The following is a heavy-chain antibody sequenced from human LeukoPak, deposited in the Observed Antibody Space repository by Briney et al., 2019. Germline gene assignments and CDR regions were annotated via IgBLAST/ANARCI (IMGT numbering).Heavy chain of an antibody. D-gene: IGHD6-6*01. J-gene: IGHJ4*02. CDR3: ARMYSSSSFDY. CDR2: IWYDGSKK. Sequence: GRSLRLSCAASGFTFSSYGMHWVRQAPGKGLEWVAVIWYDGSKKYYADSVKGRFTISRDNSKNTLYLQMNSLRAEDTAVYYCARMYSSSSFDYWGQGTLVTVSS. CDR1: GFTFSSYG. V-gene: IGHV3-33*01.